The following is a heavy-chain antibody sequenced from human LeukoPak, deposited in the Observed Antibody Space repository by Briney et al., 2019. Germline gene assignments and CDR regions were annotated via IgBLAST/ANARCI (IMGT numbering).Heavy chain of an antibody. CDR3: ARAPAGNSGSYYHGNWFAP. V-gene: IGHV1-3*01. D-gene: IGHD3-10*01. CDR1: GYTFTSYA. Sequence: ASVKVSCKASGYTFTSYAMHWVRQAPGQRLEWMGWINAGNGNTKYSQKFQGRATITRDTSASTAYLELSSLRSADTAVYYCARAPAGNSGSYYHGNWFAPWGQGSLVTVSS. J-gene: IGHJ5*02. CDR2: INAGNGNT.